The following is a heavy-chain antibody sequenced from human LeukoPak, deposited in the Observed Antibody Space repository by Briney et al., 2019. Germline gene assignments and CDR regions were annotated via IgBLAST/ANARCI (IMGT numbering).Heavy chain of an antibody. J-gene: IGHJ6*03. D-gene: IGHD3-9*01. Sequence: KPSETLSLTCAVYGGYFSGYYWSWIRQPPGKGLEWIGEINHSGSTNYNPSLKSRVTISVDTSKNQFSLKLSSVTAADTAVYYCARASSYYDILTGPLAVGYMDVWGKGTTVTVSS. V-gene: IGHV4-34*01. CDR2: INHSGST. CDR1: GGYFSGYY. CDR3: ARASSYYDILTGPLAVGYMDV.